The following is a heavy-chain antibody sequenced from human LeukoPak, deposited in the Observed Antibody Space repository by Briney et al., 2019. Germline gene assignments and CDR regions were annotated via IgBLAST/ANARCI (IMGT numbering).Heavy chain of an antibody. CDR1: EFIVSSNY. Sequence: GGSLRLSYAASEFIVSSNYMGWVRQAPGKGLEWVSVIYSSGSTYYPDSVKGRFTVSRDESKNTLYLQMNSLRAEDTAVYYCTRLAVAYFDSWGQGTLVTVSS. CDR2: IYSSGST. D-gene: IGHD6-19*01. V-gene: IGHV3-66*04. CDR3: TRLAVAYFDS. J-gene: IGHJ4*02.